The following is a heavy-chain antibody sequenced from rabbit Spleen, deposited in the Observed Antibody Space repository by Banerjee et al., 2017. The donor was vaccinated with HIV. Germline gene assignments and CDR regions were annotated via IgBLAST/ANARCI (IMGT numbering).Heavy chain of an antibody. D-gene: IGHD6-1*01. Sequence: QEQLVESGGGLAQPDASLTLTCTASGFSFSSSYWICWFRQAPWKGLERIGSNNTCSSSYYASWAKGRFTISKTSSATVTLQISSLTAADTATFFCARDYYNCGGADCAYTIVLWGPGTLVSVS. CDR2: NNTCSSS. J-gene: IGHJ4*01. CDR3: ARDYYNCGGADCAYTIVL. CDR1: GFSFSSSYW. V-gene: IGHV1S45*01.